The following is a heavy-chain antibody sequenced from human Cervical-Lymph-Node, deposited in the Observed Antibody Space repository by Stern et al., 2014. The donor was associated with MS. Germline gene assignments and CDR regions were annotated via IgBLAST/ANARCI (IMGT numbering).Heavy chain of an antibody. V-gene: IGHV1-2*02. D-gene: IGHD4-17*01. CDR2: INANSGGT. Sequence: VQLVESGAEVRRPGASVKVACKASGFTFTSCYMHWVRQAPGQGLEWMGWINANSGGTNSAQKFQSRVTMTRDTSISTVYMDLTGLTSDDTAIYYCARDMSTVTTPYFDYWGQGTLVTVPS. CDR3: ARDMSTVTTPYFDY. CDR1: GFTFTSCY. J-gene: IGHJ4*02.